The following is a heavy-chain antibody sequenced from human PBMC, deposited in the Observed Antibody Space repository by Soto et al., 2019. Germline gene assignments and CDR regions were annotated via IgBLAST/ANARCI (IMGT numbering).Heavy chain of an antibody. D-gene: IGHD2-2*01. CDR1: GVTFSIYA. V-gene: IGHV1-69*01. Sequence: VKVSCKASGVTFSIYAISCVRQAPGQGLEWMGGIIPIFGTANYAQKFQGRVTITADESTSTAYMELSSLRFEDTAVYYCATTTNIVVVPAAAWLMDYWGQGTLVTVSS. CDR3: ATTTNIVVVPAAAWLMDY. CDR2: IIPIFGTA. J-gene: IGHJ4*02.